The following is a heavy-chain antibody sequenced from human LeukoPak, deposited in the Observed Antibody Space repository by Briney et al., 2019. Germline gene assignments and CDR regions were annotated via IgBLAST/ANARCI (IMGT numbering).Heavy chain of an antibody. Sequence: PSETLSLTCTVSSGLISSGGYYWSWIRQHPGTGPEWIGRVYYNGITYYNPSLKSRLTMSVDTSKNQFSLKLSSVTAADTAVYYCARARSGYDGDFDYWGQGTLVTVSS. V-gene: IGHV4-31*03. CDR2: VYYNGIT. J-gene: IGHJ4*02. CDR3: ARARSGYDGDFDY. CDR1: SGLISSGGYY. D-gene: IGHD5-12*01.